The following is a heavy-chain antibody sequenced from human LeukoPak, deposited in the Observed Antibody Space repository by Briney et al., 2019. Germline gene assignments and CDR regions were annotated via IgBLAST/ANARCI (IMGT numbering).Heavy chain of an antibody. CDR3: ASLRSYGSNSALDY. V-gene: IGHV3-7*01. D-gene: IGHD4-23*01. CDR1: GFTFRSYW. CDR2: IKQDGSEE. Sequence: PGGSLRLSCVASGFTFRSYWMSWVRQAPGKGLEWVANIKQDGSEEYDVDSVKGRFTISRDNAKNSLYLQMNSLRAEDTAVYYCASLRSYGSNSALDYWGQGTLVTVSS. J-gene: IGHJ4*02.